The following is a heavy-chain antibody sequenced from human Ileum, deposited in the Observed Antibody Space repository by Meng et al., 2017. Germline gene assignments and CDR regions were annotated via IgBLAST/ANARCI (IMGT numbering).Heavy chain of an antibody. Sequence: ESLKISCAASGFTFSNYYMSLVRQAPGKGLEWVAKIGEDGGEKHYADSVKGRFTISRDNSKNSMHLQMNSLRAEDTAIYYCASDHCRNWGQGTQVTVSS. V-gene: IGHV3-7*01. CDR1: GFTFSNYY. CDR3: ASDHCRN. J-gene: IGHJ4*02. CDR2: IGEDGGEK.